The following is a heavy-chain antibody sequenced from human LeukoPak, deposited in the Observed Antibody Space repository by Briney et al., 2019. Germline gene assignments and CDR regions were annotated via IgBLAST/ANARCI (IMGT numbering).Heavy chain of an antibody. CDR2: IRSKANSYAT. V-gene: IGHV3-73*01. J-gene: IGHJ6*03. Sequence: GGALRLSFAASGFTFSGSAMHWVRQASGKGLEWVGRIRSKANSYATAYAASVKGRFTISRDDSKNTAYLQMNSLKTEDTAVYYCTRGDMDVWGKGTTVTVSS. CDR3: TRGDMDV. CDR1: GFTFSGSA.